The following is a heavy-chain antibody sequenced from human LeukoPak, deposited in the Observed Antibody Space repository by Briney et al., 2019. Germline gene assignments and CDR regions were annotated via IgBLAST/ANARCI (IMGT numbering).Heavy chain of an antibody. CDR2: ITTGGPNT. CDR3: AKDGGLWVSAHWGDS. Sequence: GGSLRLSCTASGFTFSSYTMSWVRQAPGKGLKWVSTITTGGPNTYYADSVKGRFTVSRDDSKNALYLQMNSLRAEDTAVYYCAKDGGLWVSAHWGDSWGRGTLVTVSS. J-gene: IGHJ4*02. V-gene: IGHV3-23*01. D-gene: IGHD7-27*01. CDR1: GFTFSSYT.